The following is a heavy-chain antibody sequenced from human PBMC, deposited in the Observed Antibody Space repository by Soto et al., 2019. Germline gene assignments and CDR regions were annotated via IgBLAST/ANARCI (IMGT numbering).Heavy chain of an antibody. Sequence: PGESLQISCKVSGYNFTTFWIGWVRQMPGKGLEWMGIIYPSDSDTKYSPSFQGQVTMSADKSISTAYLQWSSLKASDSAMYYCARVFPRSFDVWGQGTMVTVS. CDR3: ARVFPRSFDV. CDR1: GYNFTTFW. CDR2: IYPSDSDT. V-gene: IGHV5-51*01. D-gene: IGHD3-3*01. J-gene: IGHJ3*01.